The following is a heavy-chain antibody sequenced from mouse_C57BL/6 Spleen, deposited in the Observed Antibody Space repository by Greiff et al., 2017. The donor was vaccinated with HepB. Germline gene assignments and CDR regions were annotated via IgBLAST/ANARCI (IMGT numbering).Heavy chain of an antibody. Sequence: QVQLKESGTELVKPGASVKLSCKASGYTFTSYWMHWVKQRPGQGLEWIGNINPSNGGTNYNEKFKSKATLTVDKSSSTAYMQLSSLTSEDSAVYYCARGSSGYPFAYWGQGTLVTVSA. V-gene: IGHV1-53*01. CDR2: INPSNGGT. CDR3: ARGSSGYPFAY. CDR1: GYTFTSYW. J-gene: IGHJ3*01. D-gene: IGHD3-2*02.